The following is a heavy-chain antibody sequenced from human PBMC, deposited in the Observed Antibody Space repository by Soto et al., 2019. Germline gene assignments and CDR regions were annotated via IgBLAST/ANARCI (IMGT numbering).Heavy chain of an antibody. V-gene: IGHV2-70*11. Sequence: ESGPTLVNPTQTLTLTCTFSGFSLSTSGMCVSWIRQPPGKALEWLARIDWDDDKYYSTSLKTRLTISKDTSKNQVVLTMTNMDPVDTATYYCARTPPPLNCISTSCYAGDYYYYGMDVWGQGTTVTVSS. J-gene: IGHJ6*02. CDR3: ARTPPPLNCISTSCYAGDYYYYGMDV. D-gene: IGHD2-2*01. CDR2: IDWDDDK. CDR1: GFSLSTSGMC.